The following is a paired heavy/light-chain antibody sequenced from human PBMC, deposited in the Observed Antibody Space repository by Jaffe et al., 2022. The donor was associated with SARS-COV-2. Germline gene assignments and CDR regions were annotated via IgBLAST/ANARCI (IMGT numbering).Heavy chain of an antibody. J-gene: IGHJ4*02. Sequence: QVQLQESGPGLVKPSETLSLTCTVSGGSISSGNNNWAWVRQAAGKGLEWIGHIYTSGGSNYNPSLKSRVTISVDASKNQFSLELSSVTAADTAVYYCAVWVPSEKRDYWGQGTLVTVSS. V-gene: IGHV4-61*02. CDR1: GGSISSGNNN. CDR3: AVWVPSEKRDY. CDR2: IYTSGGS. D-gene: IGHD1-26*01.
Light chain of an antibody. CDR2: SNN. CDR1: SSSIGSHA. V-gene: IGLV1-44*01. J-gene: IGLJ3*02. CDR3: GAWDDSLNGHWV. Sequence: QSVLTQPPSASGTPGQRVTISCSGGSSSIGSHAVNWYQQLPGTAPKLLIHSNNQRPSGVPDRFSGSKSGTSASLAISGLQSEDEADYYCGAWDDSLNGHWVFGGGTKLTVL.